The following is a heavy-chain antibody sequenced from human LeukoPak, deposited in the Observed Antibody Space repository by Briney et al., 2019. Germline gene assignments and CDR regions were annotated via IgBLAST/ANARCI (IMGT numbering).Heavy chain of an antibody. J-gene: IGHJ3*02. CDR3: AKDRAAGVNDAFDI. CDR2: TKQDGSDK. Sequence: GGSLRLSCAASGFTFSSYWMSWVRPAPGKGLEWVANTKQDGSDKYYVDSVKGRFTISRDNAKNSLYLQMNSLRTEDTAVYYCAKDRAAGVNDAFDIWGQGTMVTVSS. CDR1: GFTFSSYW. V-gene: IGHV3-7*01. D-gene: IGHD6-13*01.